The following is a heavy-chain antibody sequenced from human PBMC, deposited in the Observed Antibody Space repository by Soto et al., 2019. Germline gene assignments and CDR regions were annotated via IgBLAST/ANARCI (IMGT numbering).Heavy chain of an antibody. CDR2: IYTSGNN. J-gene: IGHJ6*02. CDR3: VRESEGGGYCSGGGCYGLDV. Sequence: QVQLQESGPGLVKPSETLSLTCIVSGGSISNHYWSWIRQPAGKGLEWIGCIYTSGNNYYNPSLKSRVTMSGATSNNQFSLKMTSVTAADTAVYYCVRESEGGGYCSGGGCYGLDVWDQGATVTVSS. D-gene: IGHD2-15*01. V-gene: IGHV4-4*07. CDR1: GGSISNHY.